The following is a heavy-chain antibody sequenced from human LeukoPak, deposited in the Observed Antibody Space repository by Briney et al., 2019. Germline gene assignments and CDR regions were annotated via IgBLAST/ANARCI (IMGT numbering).Heavy chain of an antibody. CDR2: IYYSGST. D-gene: IGHD1-26*01. J-gene: IGHJ3*02. CDR1: GGSISSYY. Sequence: SETLSLTCTVSGGSISSYYWIWIRQPPGKGLEWIGYIYYSGSTNYNPSLNSRVTISVDTSKNQFSLKLSSVTAADTAVYYCARDRRRELLHAFDIWGQGTMVTVSS. V-gene: IGHV4-59*01. CDR3: ARDRRRELLHAFDI.